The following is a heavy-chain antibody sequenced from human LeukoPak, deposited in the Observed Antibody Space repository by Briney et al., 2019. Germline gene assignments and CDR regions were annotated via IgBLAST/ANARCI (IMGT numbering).Heavy chain of an antibody. V-gene: IGHV3-23*01. CDR1: GFTFSTYT. CDR3: AIDPNWGTHS. D-gene: IGHD7-27*01. J-gene: IGHJ4*02. CDR2: IGNNGGGI. Sequence: GGSLRLSCAASGFTFSTYTMYWVRHPPGKRLEWVSIIGNNGGGIHYADSVRGRFAISRDNSKNALYLQMNSLRVEDTAVYYCAIDPNWGTHSWGQGVLVTVSS.